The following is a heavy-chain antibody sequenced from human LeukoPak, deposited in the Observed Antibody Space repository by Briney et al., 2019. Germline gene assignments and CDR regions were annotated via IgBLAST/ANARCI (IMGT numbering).Heavy chain of an antibody. V-gene: IGHV3-38-3*01. CDR2: ISGGST. Sequence: GGSLRLSCAASGFTVSSNEMSWVRQAPGKGLEWVSSISGGSTYYADSRKGRFTISRDNSKNTLHLQMNSLRAEDTAVYYCKKDDNGSTSCYLGWFDPWGQGTLVTVSS. D-gene: IGHD2-2*01. CDR3: KKDDNGSTSCYLGWFDP. CDR1: GFTVSSNE. J-gene: IGHJ5*02.